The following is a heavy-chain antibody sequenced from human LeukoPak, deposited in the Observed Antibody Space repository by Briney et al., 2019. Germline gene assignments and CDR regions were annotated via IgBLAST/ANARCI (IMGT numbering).Heavy chain of an antibody. D-gene: IGHD3-16*02. V-gene: IGHV3-64D*06. CDR2: ISSNGGST. CDR1: GFTFGSYA. CDR3: VKVDRQGGVPRFDY. Sequence: PGRSLRLSCSASGFTFGSYAMHWVRQAPGKGLEYVSAISSNGGSTYYADSVKGRFTISRDNSKNTLYLQMSSLRAEDTAVYYCVKVDRQGGVPRFDYWGQGTLVTVSS. J-gene: IGHJ4*02.